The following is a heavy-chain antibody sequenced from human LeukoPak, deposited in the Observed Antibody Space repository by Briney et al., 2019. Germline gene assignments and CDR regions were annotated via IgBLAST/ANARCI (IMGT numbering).Heavy chain of an antibody. Sequence: PGESLKISCKGSGYSFTSYWIGWVRQMPGKGLEWMGIIYPGDSDTRYSPSFQGQVTISADKSISTAYLQWSSLKASDTAMYYSARVIAVAGTQGPDDAFDIWGQGTMVTVSS. V-gene: IGHV5-51*01. CDR1: GYSFTSYW. CDR2: IYPGDSDT. J-gene: IGHJ3*02. D-gene: IGHD6-19*01. CDR3: ARVIAVAGTQGPDDAFDI.